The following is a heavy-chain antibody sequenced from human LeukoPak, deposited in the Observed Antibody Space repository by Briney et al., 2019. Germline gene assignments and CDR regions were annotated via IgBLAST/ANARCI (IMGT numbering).Heavy chain of an antibody. D-gene: IGHD4-17*01. CDR1: GGSFSVYY. CDR3: GLSTTKATTRTIDY. Sequence: SETLSLTCAVYGGSFSVYYWSWIRQPPGKGLEWIGENSRGGSTNYSPSLKSRVTISLDTSKNQVSLKLSSVTAADTAMYYCGLSTTKATTRTIDYWGQGALVTVSS. V-gene: IGHV4-34*01. CDR2: NSRGGST. J-gene: IGHJ4*02.